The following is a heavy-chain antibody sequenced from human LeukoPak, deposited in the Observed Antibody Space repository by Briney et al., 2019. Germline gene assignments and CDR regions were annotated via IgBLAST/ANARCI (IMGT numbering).Heavy chain of an antibody. Sequence: ASVKVSCKASGYTSTSYGISWVRQAPGQGLEWMGWINPNSGGTNYAQKFQGWVTMTRDTSISTAYMELSRLRSDDTAVYYCARGGITMIVVDPLWYFDLWGRGTLVTVSS. V-gene: IGHV1-2*04. CDR1: GYTSTSYG. D-gene: IGHD3-22*01. CDR2: INPNSGGT. CDR3: ARGGITMIVVDPLWYFDL. J-gene: IGHJ2*01.